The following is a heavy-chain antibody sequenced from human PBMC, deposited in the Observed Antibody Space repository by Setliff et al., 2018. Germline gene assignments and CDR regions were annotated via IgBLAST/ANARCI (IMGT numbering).Heavy chain of an antibody. J-gene: IGHJ5*01. D-gene: IGHD3-10*01. V-gene: IGHV3-33*07. Sequence: PGGSLRLSCTTSGFSLDSHTMLWVRQAPGKGLDWVTLIWHDGTTKIYADSVKGRFTISRDKSKNTLYLHLSSLRVEDTATYYCARDRGGTNPWFDFWGQGTQVTVSS. CDR1: GFSLDSHT. CDR3: ARDRGGTNPWFDF. CDR2: IWHDGTTK.